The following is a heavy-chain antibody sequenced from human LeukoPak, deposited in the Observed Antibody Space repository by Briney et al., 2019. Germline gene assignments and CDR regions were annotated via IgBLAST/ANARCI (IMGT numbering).Heavy chain of an antibody. D-gene: IGHD6-19*01. CDR2: ISGSGGST. CDR1: GFTFSNYA. CDR3: AREKWSSGWPLDY. V-gene: IGHV3-23*01. Sequence: PGGTLRLSCAASGFTFSNYAMTWVRQAPGKGLEWVSAISGSGGSTYYADSVKGRFTISRDNSKNTLYLQMNSLRAEDTAVYYCAREKWSSGWPLDYWGQGTLVTVSS. J-gene: IGHJ4*02.